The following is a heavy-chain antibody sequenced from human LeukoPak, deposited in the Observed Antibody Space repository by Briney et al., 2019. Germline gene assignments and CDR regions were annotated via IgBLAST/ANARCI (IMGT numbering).Heavy chain of an antibody. V-gene: IGHV3-49*04. Sequence: GGSLRLSCTASGFTFGDYAMSWVRQAPGKALEWVGFIRSKAYGGTTEYAASVKGRFTISRDDSKSIAYLQMNSLKTEDTAVYYCTREIGGSSESPYYYGMDVWGQGTTVTVSS. CDR3: TREIGGSSESPYYYGMDV. CDR1: GFTFGDYA. J-gene: IGHJ6*02. D-gene: IGHD2-2*01. CDR2: IRSKAYGGTT.